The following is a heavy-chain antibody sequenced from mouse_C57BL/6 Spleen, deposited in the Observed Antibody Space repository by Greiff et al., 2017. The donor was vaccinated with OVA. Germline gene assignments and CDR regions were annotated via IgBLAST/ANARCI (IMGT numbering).Heavy chain of an antibody. J-gene: IGHJ1*03. Sequence: QVQLQQSGAELVRPGTSVKMSCKASGYTFTNYWMGWAKQRPGHGLEWIGDIYPGGGYTNYNEKFKGKAPLTADKSSSTAYMQFSSLTSEDSAIYYSARSGAKSPYFDVWGTGTTVTVSS. CDR3: ARSGAKSPYFDV. CDR1: GYTFTNYW. V-gene: IGHV1-63*01. CDR2: IYPGGGYT.